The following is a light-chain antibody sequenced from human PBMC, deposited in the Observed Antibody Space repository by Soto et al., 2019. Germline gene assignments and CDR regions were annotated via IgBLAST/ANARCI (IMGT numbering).Light chain of an antibody. CDR1: SSDVGGYNY. J-gene: IGLJ1*01. Sequence: QSVLTQPASVSGSPGQSTTISCTGTSSDVGGYNYVSWYQQHPGEAPKLIIYDVSNRPSGVSNRFSGSKSGNTASLTISGLQAEDEADYYCSSFTSSHTYVFGTGTKLT. CDR2: DVS. V-gene: IGLV2-14*01. CDR3: SSFTSSHTYV.